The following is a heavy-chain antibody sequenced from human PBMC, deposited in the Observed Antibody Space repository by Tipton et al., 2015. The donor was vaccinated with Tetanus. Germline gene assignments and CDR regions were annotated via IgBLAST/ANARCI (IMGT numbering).Heavy chain of an antibody. Sequence: SLRLSCVASGFTFSAYPMTWVRQAPGKGLQWVSSISGSSGTINYADSIQGRFSIFRDNSKNTLYLQMNNLRPEDTAVYYYARSPGAYFFEYWGQGSLVTVSS. CDR1: GFTFSAYP. CDR2: ISGSSGTI. V-gene: IGHV3-23*01. J-gene: IGHJ4*02. CDR3: ARSPGAYFFEY. D-gene: IGHD2-21*01.